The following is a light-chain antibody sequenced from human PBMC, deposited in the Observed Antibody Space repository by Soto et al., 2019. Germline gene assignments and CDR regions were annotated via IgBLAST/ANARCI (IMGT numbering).Light chain of an antibody. CDR3: PLPYIVPFT. Sequence: DIQMTQSPSSVSASVGDRVTITCRASQGINSWLAWYQQKPGKAPKLLISAASSLQSGVPSRFSGSGSETDFTLTISTLQPEDFATYYCPLPYIVPFTFGGGTKVAIK. CDR1: QGINSW. J-gene: IGKJ4*01. CDR2: AAS. V-gene: IGKV1D-12*01.